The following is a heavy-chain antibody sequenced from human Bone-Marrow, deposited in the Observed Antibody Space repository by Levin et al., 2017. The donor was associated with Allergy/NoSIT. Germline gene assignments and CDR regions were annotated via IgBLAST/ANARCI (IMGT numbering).Heavy chain of an antibody. D-gene: IGHD2-2*01. V-gene: IGHV3-33*01. Sequence: HPGGSLRLSCEASGFNFKNYGMHWVRQAPGKGLEWVAVIWYDGSNKYYADSVKGRFTISRDNSKDTLFLHMGSLRAEDTSVYYCARDTRRFSTSFLVEDGVDCAFDIWGQGTMVTVSA. CDR1: GFNFKNYG. CDR2: IWYDGSNK. J-gene: IGHJ3*02. CDR3: ARDTRRFSTSFLVEDGVDCAFDI.